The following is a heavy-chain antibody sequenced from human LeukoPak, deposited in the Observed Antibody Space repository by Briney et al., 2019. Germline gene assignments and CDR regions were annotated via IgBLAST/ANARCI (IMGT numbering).Heavy chain of an antibody. D-gene: IGHD3-3*01. J-gene: IGHJ4*02. Sequence: GGSLRLSCAASGFTFSSYAMSWVRQAPAKGLEWVSAISGSGGSTYYADSVRGRFTISRDNSKNTLYLQMNSLRAEDTAVYYCAKSGLLALFTDYWGQGTLVTVSS. CDR3: AKSGLLALFTDY. CDR2: ISGSGGST. CDR1: GFTFSSYA. V-gene: IGHV3-23*01.